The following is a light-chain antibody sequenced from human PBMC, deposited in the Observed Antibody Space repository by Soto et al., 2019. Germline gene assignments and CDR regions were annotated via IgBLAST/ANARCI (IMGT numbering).Light chain of an antibody. J-gene: IGLJ1*01. CDR1: SSDVGTYDF. V-gene: IGLV2-11*01. CDR3: CLYAVTFYV. CDR2: DVS. Sequence: QSVLTQPRSVSGSPGQSVTISCTGTSSDVGTYDFVSWYQQHPGKAPRLMIFDVSERPSGVPDRFSGSKSGNTASLTISGLQAEDEADYYCCLYAVTFYVFGTGTKDTVL.